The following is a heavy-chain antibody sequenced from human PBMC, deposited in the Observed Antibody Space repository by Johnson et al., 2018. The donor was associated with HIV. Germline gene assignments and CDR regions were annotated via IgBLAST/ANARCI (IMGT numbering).Heavy chain of an antibody. V-gene: IGHV3-9*01. CDR1: GFTFDDYA. CDR2: ISWNGGST. J-gene: IGHJ3*02. CDR3: AGGRIGAFDI. D-gene: IGHD2-15*01. Sequence: EVQLVESGGGLVQPGRSLRLSCAASGFTFDDYAMHWVRQAPGKGLEWVSGISWNGGSTGSADSVKGRFTISRDNAKNSLYLQMNSLRAEDTALYYCAGGRIGAFDIWGQGTMVTVSS.